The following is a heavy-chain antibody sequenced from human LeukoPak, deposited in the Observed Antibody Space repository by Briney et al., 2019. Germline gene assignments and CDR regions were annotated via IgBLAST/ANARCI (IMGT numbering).Heavy chain of an antibody. D-gene: IGHD2-21*01. CDR3: ARAGGESRHFDY. V-gene: IGHV1-69*05. J-gene: IGHJ4*02. CDR2: IIPIFGTA. CDR1: GGTFSSYA. Sequence: SVKVSCKASGGTFSSYAISWVRQAPGQGLEWMGGIIPIFGTANYAQKFQGRVTITTDESTSTAYMELSSLRSEDTAAYYCARAGGESRHFDYWGQGTLVTVSS.